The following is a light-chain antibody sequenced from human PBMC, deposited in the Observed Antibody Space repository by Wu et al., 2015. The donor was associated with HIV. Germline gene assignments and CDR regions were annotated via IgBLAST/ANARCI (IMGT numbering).Light chain of an antibody. CDR3: QLYGTSPQVT. J-gene: IGKJ4*01. CDR2: DAS. CDR1: QIIATN. Sequence: EIVMTQSPATLSVSPGGRVTLSCRASQIIATNLAWYQQKPGQPPRLLIYDASTRATGFPARFSGGGSGTEFTLTISRLEPEDFAVYYCQLYGTSPQVTFGGGTKVEIK. V-gene: IGKV3-15*01.